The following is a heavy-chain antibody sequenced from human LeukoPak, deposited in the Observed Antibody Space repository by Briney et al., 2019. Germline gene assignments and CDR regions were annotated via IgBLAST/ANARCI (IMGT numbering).Heavy chain of an antibody. V-gene: IGHV1-69*05. CDR2: IIPIFGTA. CDR1: GGTFSSYA. CDR3: ARDALSERAVDY. D-gene: IGHD2/OR15-2a*01. Sequence: ASVKVSCKASGGTFSSYAISWVRQAPGQGLEWMGGIIPIFGTANYAQKFQGRVTITTDGSTSTAYMELSSLRSEDTAVYYCARDALSERAVDYWGQGTLVTVSS. J-gene: IGHJ4*02.